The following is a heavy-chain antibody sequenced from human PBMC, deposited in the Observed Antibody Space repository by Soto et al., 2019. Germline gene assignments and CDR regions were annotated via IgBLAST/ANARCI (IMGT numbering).Heavy chain of an antibody. CDR1: GYTFTSYG. CDR3: ARDPYYDYIWGSYRYKYNWFDP. CDR2: ISAYNGNT. Sequence: QVQLVQSGAEVKKPGASVKVSCKASGYTFTSYGISWVRQAPGQGLEWMGWISAYNGNTNYAQKLQGRVTMTTDTSTSTAYMELRSLRSDETAVYYCARDPYYDYIWGSYRYKYNWFDPWVQGTLVTVSS. D-gene: IGHD3-16*02. J-gene: IGHJ5*02. V-gene: IGHV1-18*01.